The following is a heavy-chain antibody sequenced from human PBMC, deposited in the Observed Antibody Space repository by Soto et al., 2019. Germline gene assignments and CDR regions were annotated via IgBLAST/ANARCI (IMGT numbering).Heavy chain of an antibody. J-gene: IGHJ6*02. CDR1: GGSITSSY. CDR3: ARGEDAFFYCGLDV. Sequence: SETLSLTCTVSGGSITSSYWSWIRRPPGKGLEWIAYIYDTGISGYTPSTSYNPSLKSRVTMSVDTSKSQFSLKLTSVTAADTAVYYCARGEDAFFYCGLDVWGQGITVTVSS. V-gene: IGHV4-59*01. CDR2: IYDTGISGYTPST.